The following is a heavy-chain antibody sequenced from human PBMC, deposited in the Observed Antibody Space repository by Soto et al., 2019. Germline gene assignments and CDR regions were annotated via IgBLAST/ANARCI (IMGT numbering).Heavy chain of an antibody. V-gene: IGHV4-30-4*01. CDR3: ARDLAYCASGSCYAKWGS. J-gene: IGHJ4*02. CDR2: IYYSGT. CDR1: GGTITSDDYH. Sequence: SETLSLTCAVSGGTITSDDYHWRWIRHPPGKGLEWIGFIYYSGTYYNPSLRGRVTISVDTSKNEFSLKLSSVTAADTAVYYCARDLAYCASGSCYAKWGSWGQGTLVTVSS. D-gene: IGHD2-15*01.